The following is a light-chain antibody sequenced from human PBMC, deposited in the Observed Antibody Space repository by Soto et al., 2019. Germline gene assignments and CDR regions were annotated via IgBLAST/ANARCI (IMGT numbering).Light chain of an antibody. CDR2: GAS. V-gene: IGKV3-15*01. CDR1: RSSRSN. Sequence: EIVMTQSPATLSVSPGERVTLSCKASRSSRSNLAWYQQKPGQAPRLLISGASTRATGITDRFSGSGSGTEFTLTISSLESQDFAVYYCQQYYKWPLTFGGGTKVDI. J-gene: IGKJ4*01. CDR3: QQYYKWPLT.